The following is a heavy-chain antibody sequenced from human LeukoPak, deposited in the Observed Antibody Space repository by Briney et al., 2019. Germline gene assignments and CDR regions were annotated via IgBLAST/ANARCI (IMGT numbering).Heavy chain of an antibody. Sequence: SETLSLTCAVYGGSFSGYYWSWIRQPPGKGLEWIGEINHSGSTNYNPSLKSRVTISVDTSKNQFSLKLSSVTAADTAVYYCARTCSSTSCYLSAGMDLWGKGTTVTISS. V-gene: IGHV4-34*01. CDR2: INHSGST. CDR1: GGSFSGYY. CDR3: ARTCSSTSCYLSAGMDL. D-gene: IGHD2-2*01. J-gene: IGHJ6*04.